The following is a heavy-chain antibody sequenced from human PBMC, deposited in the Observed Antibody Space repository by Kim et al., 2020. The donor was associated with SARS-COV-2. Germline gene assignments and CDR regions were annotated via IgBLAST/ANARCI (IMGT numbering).Heavy chain of an antibody. Sequence: GGSLRLSCAASGFTFSSYGMHWVRQAPGKGLEWVAVIWYDGSNKYYADSVKGRFTISRDNSKNTLYLQMNSLRAEDTAVYYCAREYGYSGYDARKYFDFWGQGTLVTVSS. J-gene: IGHJ4*02. D-gene: IGHD5-12*01. CDR1: GFTFSSYG. V-gene: IGHV3-33*01. CDR2: IWYDGSNK. CDR3: AREYGYSGYDARKYFDF.